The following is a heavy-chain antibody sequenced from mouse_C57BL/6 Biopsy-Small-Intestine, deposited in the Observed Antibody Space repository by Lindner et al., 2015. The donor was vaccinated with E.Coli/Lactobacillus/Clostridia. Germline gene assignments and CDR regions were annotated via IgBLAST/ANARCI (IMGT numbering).Heavy chain of an antibody. CDR1: GYSFTDYN. V-gene: IGHV1-39*01. CDR2: INPNYGAA. D-gene: IGHD2-1*01. CDR3: ARLLYYGSFDY. J-gene: IGHJ2*01. Sequence: VQLQESGPEVVKPGASVKISCKASGYSFTDYNMNWLRQSNGKSLEWIGVINPNYGAASYNQKFKGKATLTVDQSSSTAYMQPNSLTSEDSAVYYCARLLYYGSFDYWGQGTTLTVSS.